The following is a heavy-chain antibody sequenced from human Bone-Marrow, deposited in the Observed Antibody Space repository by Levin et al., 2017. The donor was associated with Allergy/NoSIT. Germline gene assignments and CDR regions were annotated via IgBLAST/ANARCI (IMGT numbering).Heavy chain of an antibody. Sequence: NPSETLSLTCTVSGDSISGFYWSWIRQPPGKGLEWIGYVYYSGSTSYNPSPRSRLTTSVDTSSNQFFLKLTSVTTADTAAYYCARPGCSGSRCYSGKFDHWGQGTLVTVSS. D-gene: IGHD2-15*01. CDR1: GDSISGFY. J-gene: IGHJ5*02. CDR3: ARPGCSGSRCYSGKFDH. CDR2: VYYSGST. V-gene: IGHV4-59*01.